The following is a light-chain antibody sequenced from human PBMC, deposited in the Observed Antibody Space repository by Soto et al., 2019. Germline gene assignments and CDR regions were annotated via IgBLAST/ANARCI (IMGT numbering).Light chain of an antibody. CDR3: CSYAGSSTYV. J-gene: IGLJ1*01. CDR1: SXDVGSYNL. Sequence: QSVLTQPASVSGSPXQSIXISCTGTSXDVGSYNLVSWYQQHPGKAPKLMIYEGSKRPSGVSNRFSGSKSGNTASLTISGLQAEDEADYYCCSYAGSSTYVFGTGTQLTVL. V-gene: IGLV2-23*01. CDR2: EGS.